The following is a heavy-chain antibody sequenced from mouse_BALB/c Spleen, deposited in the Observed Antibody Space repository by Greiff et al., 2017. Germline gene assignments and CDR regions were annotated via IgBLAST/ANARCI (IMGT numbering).Heavy chain of an antibody. J-gene: IGHJ4*01. CDR1: GYTFTSYW. CDR2: IYPGDGDT. CDR3: ARYDGYPHYYAMDY. D-gene: IGHD2-3*01. Sequence: QVQLQQSGAELARPGASVKLSCKASGYTFTSYWMQWVKQRPGQGLEWIGAIYPGDGDTRYTQKFKGKATLTADKSSSTAYMQLSSLASEDSAVYYCARYDGYPHYYAMDYWGQGTSVTVSS. V-gene: IGHV1-87*01.